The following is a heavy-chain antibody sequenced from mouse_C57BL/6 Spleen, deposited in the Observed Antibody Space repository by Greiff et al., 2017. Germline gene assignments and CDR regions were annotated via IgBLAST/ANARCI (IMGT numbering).Heavy chain of an antibody. V-gene: IGHV1-82*01. CDR3: ARGGDYGSSFDY. CDR1: GYAFSSSW. CDR2: IYPGDGDT. D-gene: IGHD1-1*01. J-gene: IGHJ2*01. Sequence: QVQLQQSGPELVKPGASVKISCKASGYAFSSSWMNWVKQRPGKGLEWIGRIYPGDGDTNYNGKFKGKATLTADKSSSTSYMQRSSLTSEDSAVYFCARGGDYGSSFDYWGQGTTLTVSS.